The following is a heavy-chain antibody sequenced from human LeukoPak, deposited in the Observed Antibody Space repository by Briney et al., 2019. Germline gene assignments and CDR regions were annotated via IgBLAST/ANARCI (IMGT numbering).Heavy chain of an antibody. CDR2: ISGSGANT. J-gene: IGHJ4*02. CDR3: AKDQGLGGGSVCGY. CDR1: GFTFSSYA. Sequence: GGSLRLSCAASGFTFSSYAMSWVRQAPGKGLEWVSAISGSGANTYYTDSVKGRFTISRDNSKNTLYLQMNSLRAEDTAIYYCAKDQGLGGGSVCGYWGQGILVTVSS. V-gene: IGHV3-23*01. D-gene: IGHD2-15*01.